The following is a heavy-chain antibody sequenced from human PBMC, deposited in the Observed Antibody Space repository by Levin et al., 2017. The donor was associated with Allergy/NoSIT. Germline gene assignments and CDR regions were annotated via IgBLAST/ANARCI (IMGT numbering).Heavy chain of an antibody. Sequence: SETLSLTCTVSGGSISGYYWSWIRQPPGKGLEWIGYIYNSGSTNYNPSLKSRVTISVDTSKNQFSLKLSSVTAEDTAVYYCARYGSGNYARFDYWGQGTLVTVSS. CDR2: IYNSGST. J-gene: IGHJ4*02. CDR3: ARYGSGNYARFDY. CDR1: GGSISGYY. D-gene: IGHD3-10*01. V-gene: IGHV4-59*01.